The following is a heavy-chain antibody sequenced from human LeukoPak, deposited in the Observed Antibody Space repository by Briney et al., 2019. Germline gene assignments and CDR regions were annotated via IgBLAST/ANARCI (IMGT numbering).Heavy chain of an antibody. V-gene: IGHV4-59*08. CDR2: IYYTGGT. CDR3: AKYGNSGWVIEY. J-gene: IGHJ4*02. CDR1: GGSIGSNY. Sequence: PSETLSLTCTVSGGSIGSNYWTWIRQPPGKGLEYIGYIYYTGGTNYNPSLKSRVTISVDMSKNQFSLKLSSVTAADTAVYFCAKYGNSGWVIEYWGQGTLVTVSS. D-gene: IGHD6-19*01.